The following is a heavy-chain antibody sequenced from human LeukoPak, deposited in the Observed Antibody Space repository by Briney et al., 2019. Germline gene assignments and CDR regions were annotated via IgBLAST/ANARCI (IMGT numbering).Heavy chain of an antibody. D-gene: IGHD5-24*01. CDR1: GYSISNTYY. V-gene: IGHV4-59*01. CDR2: INYSGST. J-gene: IGHJ4*02. Sequence: SETLSLTCTVSGYSISNTYYWSWIRQPPGKGLEWIGSINYSGSTNYNPSLKSRVTISMDTSKNRMSLNLISVTAADTAVYYCARDPIHRDDYNADWGQGALVSVSS. CDR3: ARDPIHRDDYNAD.